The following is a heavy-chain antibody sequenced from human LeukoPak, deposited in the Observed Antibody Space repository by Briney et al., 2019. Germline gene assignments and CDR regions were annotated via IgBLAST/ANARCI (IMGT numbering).Heavy chain of an antibody. D-gene: IGHD2-15*01. J-gene: IGHJ4*02. CDR3: ARPYCGGGSCHDYFDY. Sequence: ASVKVSCKASGYTFINNWMHWVRQAPGQGLEWMGWINPHTGGTNYAQKFQGRVTMTRDASISTAYMELSRLRSDDTAVYYCARPYCGGGSCHDYFDYWGQGTLVTVSS. V-gene: IGHV1-2*02. CDR2: INPHTGGT. CDR1: GYTFINNW.